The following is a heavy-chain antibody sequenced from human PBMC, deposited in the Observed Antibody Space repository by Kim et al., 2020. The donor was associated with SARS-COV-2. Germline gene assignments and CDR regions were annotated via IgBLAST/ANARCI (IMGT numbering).Heavy chain of an antibody. V-gene: IGHV1-69*04. Sequence: SVKVSCKASGGTFSSYTISWVRQAPGQGLEWMGRIIPILGIANYAQKFQGRVTITADKSTSTAYMELSSLRSEDTAVYYCARDHSYYDIGGYYYYGMDVWGQGTTVTVSS. CDR2: IIPILGIA. D-gene: IGHD3-9*01. J-gene: IGHJ6*02. CDR1: GGTFSSYT. CDR3: ARDHSYYDIGGYYYYGMDV.